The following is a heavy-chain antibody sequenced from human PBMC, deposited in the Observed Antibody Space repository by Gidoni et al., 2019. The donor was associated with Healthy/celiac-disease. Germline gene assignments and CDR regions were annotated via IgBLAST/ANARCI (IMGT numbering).Heavy chain of an antibody. CDR2: INPSGGST. D-gene: IGHD6-19*01. CDR3: ARVNLPVAGTGAFDI. V-gene: IGHV1-46*01. J-gene: IGHJ3*02. Sequence: QVQLVQSGAEVKKPGASVKVSCKASGYTFTSYYMHWVRQAPGQGLEWMGIINPSGGSTSYAQKFQGRVTMTRDTSTSTVYMELSSLRSEDTAVYYCARVNLPVAGTGAFDIWGQGTMVTVSS. CDR1: GYTFTSYY.